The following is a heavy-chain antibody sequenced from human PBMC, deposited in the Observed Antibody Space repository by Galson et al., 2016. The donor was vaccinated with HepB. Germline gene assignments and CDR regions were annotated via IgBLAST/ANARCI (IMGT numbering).Heavy chain of an antibody. CDR2: MNPNNGDT. CDR3: VRSIRTGHLDY. D-gene: IGHD1-1*01. V-gene: IGHV1-8*01. CDR1: GYTFSNFD. Sequence: SVKVSCKASGYTFSNFDVNWVRQAPGQGLEWMGWMNPNNGDTGYGQEFQGILSLTRDRSKTTAYMELRSLQFEDTALYYCVRSIRTGHLDYWGQGTLVTVSS. J-gene: IGHJ4*02.